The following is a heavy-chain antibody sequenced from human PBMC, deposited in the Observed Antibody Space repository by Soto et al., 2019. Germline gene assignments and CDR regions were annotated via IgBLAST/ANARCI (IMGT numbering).Heavy chain of an antibody. Sequence: PGGSLRLSCAASGFTFSSYAMSWVRQAPGKGLEWVSAISGSGGSTYYADSVKGRFTISRDNSKNTLYLQMNSLRAEDTAVYYCAKDHSSSWSSEINWFDPWGQGTLVTVSS. V-gene: IGHV3-23*01. CDR2: ISGSGGST. CDR1: GFTFSSYA. J-gene: IGHJ5*02. CDR3: AKDHSSSWSSEINWFDP. D-gene: IGHD6-13*01.